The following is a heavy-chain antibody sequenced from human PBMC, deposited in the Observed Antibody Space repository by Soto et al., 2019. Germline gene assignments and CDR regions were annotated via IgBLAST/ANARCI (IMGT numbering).Heavy chain of an antibody. V-gene: IGHV4-39*01. CDR3: ARLHCNSPNCVPLDP. J-gene: IGHJ5*02. Sequence: LSLTFTVSGGSISSVSYYWGWIRQPPGKGLEWIGSIYYSGSAYYSPSLKSRVTMSVDTSKNQLSLKLSSVTAADTAVYYCARLHCNSPNCVPLDPWGQGTLVTVSS. CDR2: IYYSGSA. D-gene: IGHD2-2*01. CDR1: GGSISSVSYY.